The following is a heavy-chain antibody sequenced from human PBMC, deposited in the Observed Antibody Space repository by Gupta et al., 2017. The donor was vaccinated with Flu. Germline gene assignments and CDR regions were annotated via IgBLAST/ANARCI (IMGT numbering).Heavy chain of an antibody. D-gene: IGHD6-19*01. CDR1: GFTVSSNY. Sequence: EVQLVETGGGLIQPGGSLRLSCAASGFTVSSNYMSWVRQAPGKGLEWVSVIYSGGSTYYADSVKGRFTISRDNSKNTLYLQMNSLRAEDTAVYYCARDPAGGIAVAGTSDYWGQGTLVTVSS. CDR3: ARDPAGGIAVAGTSDY. J-gene: IGHJ4*02. V-gene: IGHV3-53*02. CDR2: IYSGGST.